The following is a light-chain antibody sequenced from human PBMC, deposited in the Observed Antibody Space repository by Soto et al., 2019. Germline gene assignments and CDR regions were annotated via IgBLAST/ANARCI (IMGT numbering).Light chain of an antibody. Sequence: EIVMTQSPATLSVSPGERATLSCRASQRVSSNLAWYQQKPGQAPRLLIYGASPRATGIPARFSGSVSGTEFTLTISSLQSEDFAVYYCQQYNNWPQTFGQGTKVEIK. V-gene: IGKV3-15*01. CDR1: QRVSSN. CDR3: QQYNNWPQT. CDR2: GAS. J-gene: IGKJ1*01.